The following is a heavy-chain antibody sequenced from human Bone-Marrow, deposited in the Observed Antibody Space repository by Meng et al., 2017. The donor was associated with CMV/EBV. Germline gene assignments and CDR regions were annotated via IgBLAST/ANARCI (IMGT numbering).Heavy chain of an antibody. D-gene: IGHD3-3*01. Sequence: GGSLRLSCAASGFTFSSYSMNWVRQAPGKGLEWVSSISSSSYIYDADSVKGRFTISRDNAKNSLYLQMNSLRAEDTAVYYCARDFSDFWSGYYTTGRDNWFDPWGQGTLVTVSS. CDR1: GFTFSSYS. CDR2: ISSSSYI. CDR3: ARDFSDFWSGYYTTGRDNWFDP. V-gene: IGHV3-21*01. J-gene: IGHJ5*02.